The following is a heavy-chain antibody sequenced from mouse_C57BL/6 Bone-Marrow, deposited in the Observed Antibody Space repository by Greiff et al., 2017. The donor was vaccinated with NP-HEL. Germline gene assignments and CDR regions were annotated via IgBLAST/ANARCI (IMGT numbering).Heavy chain of an antibody. CDR2: IYPGDGDT. CDR1: GYAFSSSW. Sequence: VQLQQSGPELVKPGASVKISCKASGYAFSSSWMNWVKQRPGKGLEWIGRIYPGDGDTNYNGKFKGKATLTADKSSSTAYMQLSSLTSEDSAVYFCARIDYANGYWGQGTTLTVSS. V-gene: IGHV1-82*01. J-gene: IGHJ2*01. CDR3: ARIDYANGY. D-gene: IGHD6-5*01.